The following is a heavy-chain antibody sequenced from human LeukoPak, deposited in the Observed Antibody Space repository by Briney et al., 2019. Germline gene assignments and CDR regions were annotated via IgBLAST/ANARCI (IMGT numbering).Heavy chain of an antibody. D-gene: IGHD1-1*01. CDR2: IYTSGST. V-gene: IGHV4-4*07. CDR1: GGSISSYY. CDR3: ARDVTTVPPYGTLNWFDP. Sequence: SETLSLTCTVSGGSISSYYWSWIRQPAGKGLEWIGRIYTSGSTNYNPSLKSRVTMSVDKSKNQFSLKLSSVTAADTAVYYCARDVTTVPPYGTLNWFDPWGQGTLVTVSS. J-gene: IGHJ5*02.